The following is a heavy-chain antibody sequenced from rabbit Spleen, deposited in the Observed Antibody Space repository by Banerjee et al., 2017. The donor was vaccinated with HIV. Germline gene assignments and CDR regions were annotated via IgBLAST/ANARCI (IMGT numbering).Heavy chain of an antibody. V-gene: IGHV1S40*01. CDR1: GVSFSSSSY. CDR3: ARDTGTSFSSYGLDL. Sequence: QSLEESGGDLGKPGASLTLTCTASGVSFSSSSYMCWVRQAPGKGLEWIACIDIGSSGFTYFATWAKGRFTCSKTSSTTVTLQMTSLTVADTATYFCARDTGTSFSSYGLDLWGPGTLVTVS. J-gene: IGHJ6*01. CDR2: IDIGSSGFT. D-gene: IGHD7-1*01.